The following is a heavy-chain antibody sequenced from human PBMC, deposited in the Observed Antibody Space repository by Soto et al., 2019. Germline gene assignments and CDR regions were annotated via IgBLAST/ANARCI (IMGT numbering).Heavy chain of an antibody. D-gene: IGHD3-16*01. CDR1: GFTFISYS. CDR2: ISSSSYYI. V-gene: IGHV3-21*01. CDR3: ARDYAKAKDY. J-gene: IGHJ4*02. Sequence: SXRLYCAASGFTFISYSMNWVRQAPGKGLEWVSSISSSSYYIYYADSVKGRFTISRDNAKNLLYLQMNSLRAEDTAVYYCARDYAKAKDYWGQGTLVTVSS.